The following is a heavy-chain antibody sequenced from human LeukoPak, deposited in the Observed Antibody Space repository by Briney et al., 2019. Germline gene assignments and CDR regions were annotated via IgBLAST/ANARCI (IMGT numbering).Heavy chain of an antibody. V-gene: IGHV3-30*18. J-gene: IGHJ4*02. CDR2: ISYDGSNK. Sequence: GRSLRLSCAASGFTFSSYGMHWVRQAPGKGLEWVAVISYDGSNKYYADSVKGRFTISRDNSKNTLYLQMNSLRAEDTAVYYCAKDLHDYYDSSGYYYEWGQGTLVTVSS. CDR3: AKDLHDYYDSSGYYYE. D-gene: IGHD3-22*01. CDR1: GFTFSSYG.